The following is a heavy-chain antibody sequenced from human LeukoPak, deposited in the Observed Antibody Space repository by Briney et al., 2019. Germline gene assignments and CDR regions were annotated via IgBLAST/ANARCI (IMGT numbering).Heavy chain of an antibody. Sequence: SQTLSLTCTVSGGSISSGDYYWSWIRQPPGKGLEWIGYIYYSGSTYYNPSLKSRLTISVDTSKNQFSLKLSSVTAADTAVYYCASITTVTTYYYYYYYMDVWGKGTTVTVSS. CDR1: GGSISSGDYY. CDR3: ASITTVTTYYYYYYYMDV. D-gene: IGHD4-11*01. CDR2: IYYSGST. J-gene: IGHJ6*03. V-gene: IGHV4-30-4*08.